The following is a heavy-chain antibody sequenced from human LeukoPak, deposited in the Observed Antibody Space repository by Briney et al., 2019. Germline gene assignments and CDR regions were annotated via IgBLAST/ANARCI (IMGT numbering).Heavy chain of an antibody. Sequence: ASEKVSCKASGYTFTSYGISWVRQAPGQGLEWMGWISAYNGNTNYAQKLQGRVTMTTDTSTSTAYMELRSLRSDDTAVYYCASDGSYWLDDAFDIWGQGTMVTVSS. V-gene: IGHV1-18*01. CDR3: ASDGSYWLDDAFDI. J-gene: IGHJ3*02. D-gene: IGHD1-26*01. CDR2: ISAYNGNT. CDR1: GYTFTSYG.